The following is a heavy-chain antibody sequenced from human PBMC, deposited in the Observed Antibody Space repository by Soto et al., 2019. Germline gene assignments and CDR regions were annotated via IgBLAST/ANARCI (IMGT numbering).Heavy chain of an antibody. J-gene: IGHJ5*02. D-gene: IGHD4-17*01. CDR1: GGSFSGYY. CDR2: INHSGST. CDR3: AGVGGRLRWADP. V-gene: IGHV4-34*01. Sequence: PSETLSLTCAVYGGSFSGYYWSWIRQPPGKGLEWIGEINHSGSTNYNPSLKSRVTISVDTPKNQFSLKLSSVTAADTAVYYCAGVGGRLRWADPWGQGTLVTVSS.